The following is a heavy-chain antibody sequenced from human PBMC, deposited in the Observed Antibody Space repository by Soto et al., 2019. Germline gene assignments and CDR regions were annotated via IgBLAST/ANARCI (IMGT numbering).Heavy chain of an antibody. D-gene: IGHD4-17*01. CDR1: GFTFSSYA. CDR2: ISYDGSNK. V-gene: IGHV3-30-3*01. Sequence: QVQLVESGGGVVQPGRSLRLSCAASGFTFSSYAMHWVRQAPGKGLEWVAVISYDGSNKYYADSVKGRFTISRDNSKNPRYLQMNSLRAEDTAVYYCARVQVTGTTLGGYGMDVWGQGTTVTVSS. J-gene: IGHJ6*02. CDR3: ARVQVTGTTLGGYGMDV.